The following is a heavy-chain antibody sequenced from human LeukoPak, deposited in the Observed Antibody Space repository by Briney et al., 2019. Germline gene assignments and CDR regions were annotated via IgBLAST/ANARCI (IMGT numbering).Heavy chain of an antibody. J-gene: IGHJ4*02. CDR1: GGSVINTNW. CDR2: VPLDGRT. CDR3: ARVVGFCRPLDY. D-gene: IGHD3-3*01. Sequence: PSGTLSLTCGASGGSVINTNWWTWVRQPPGKGLEWIGMVPLDGRTNYNPSLESRLTMSVDVSESQVSLKLTSVTAADTAVYYCARVVGFCRPLDYSGQGTLVTVSS. V-gene: IGHV4-4*02.